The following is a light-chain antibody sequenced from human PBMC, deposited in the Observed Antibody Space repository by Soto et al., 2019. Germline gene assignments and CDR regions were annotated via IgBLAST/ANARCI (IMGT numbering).Light chain of an antibody. CDR1: QSVSSNY. Sequence: EIVLTQSPGTLSLSPGERVTLSCRASQSVSSNYLAWYQQKPGQAPRLLIYGASSRATGVPDRFSGSGSGTDFTLTISRLEPEDVSVYYCQHYGSSPLTFGGGTKVEIK. CDR3: QHYGSSPLT. J-gene: IGKJ4*01. V-gene: IGKV3-20*01. CDR2: GAS.